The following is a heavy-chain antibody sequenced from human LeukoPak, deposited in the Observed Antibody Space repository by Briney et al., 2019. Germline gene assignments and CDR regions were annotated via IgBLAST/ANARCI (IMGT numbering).Heavy chain of an antibody. CDR1: GFTFSSYW. D-gene: IGHD6-19*01. CDR3: ARDWGSGWYGASDAFDI. Sequence: GGSLRLSCAASGFTFSSYWMHWVRQAPGKGLLWVSRINSDGSSTSYADSVKGRFTISRDNAKNSLYLQMNSLRAEDTAVYYCARDWGSGWYGASDAFDIWGQGTMVTVSS. CDR2: INSDGSST. J-gene: IGHJ3*02. V-gene: IGHV3-74*01.